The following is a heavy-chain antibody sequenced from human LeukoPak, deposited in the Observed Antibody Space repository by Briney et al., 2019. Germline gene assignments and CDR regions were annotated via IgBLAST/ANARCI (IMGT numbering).Heavy chain of an antibody. CDR2: ISWNSGSI. Sequence: HPGGSLRLSCAVSGFIFDDYAMHWVRQAPGKGLEWVSGISWNSGSIGYADSMKGRFSISRDNAKNSLYLQMNSLRAEDTALYYCAKDGTYSGNYYDYWGQGTLVTVSS. D-gene: IGHD1-26*01. CDR1: GFIFDDYA. V-gene: IGHV3-9*01. CDR3: AKDGTYSGNYYDY. J-gene: IGHJ4*02.